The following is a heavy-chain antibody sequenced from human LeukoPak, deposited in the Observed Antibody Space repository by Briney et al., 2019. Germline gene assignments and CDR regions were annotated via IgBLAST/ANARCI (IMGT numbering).Heavy chain of an antibody. J-gene: IGHJ4*02. CDR2: ISGSGGST. Sequence: GGSLRLSCAASGFTFSSYAMSWVRQVPGKGLEWVSAISGSGGSTYYADSVKGRFTISRDNSKNTLYLQMNSLRAEDTAVYYCAKLDHYYDSSGYFDYWGQGTLVTVSS. CDR1: GFTFSSYA. CDR3: AKLDHYYDSSGYFDY. D-gene: IGHD3-22*01. V-gene: IGHV3-23*01.